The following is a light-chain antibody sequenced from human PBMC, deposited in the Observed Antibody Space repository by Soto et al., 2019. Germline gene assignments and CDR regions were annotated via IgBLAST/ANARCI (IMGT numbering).Light chain of an antibody. CDR3: QQYNSYPIT. J-gene: IGKJ5*01. CDR1: QRINSW. V-gene: IGKV1-5*03. CDR2: KAS. Sequence: DIQMTQSPSTLSASVGDRVTITCRASQRINSWLAWYQQKPGKAPKLLIYKASSLESGVPSRFSGSESGTEFTLTISSLQPDDFATYYCQQYNSYPITFGQGTRLEIK.